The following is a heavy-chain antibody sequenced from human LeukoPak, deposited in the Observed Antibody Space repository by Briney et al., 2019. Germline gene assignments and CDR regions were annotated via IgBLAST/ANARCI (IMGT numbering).Heavy chain of an antibody. CDR3: ARDGSSMGTNFDY. Sequence: GGSLRFSCAASGFTFSSYSMNWVRQAPGKGLEWVSSISPSSSYIYYADSVKGRFTISRDNAKNSLYLQMNSLRAEDTAVYYCARDGSSMGTNFDYWGQGTLVTVSS. D-gene: IGHD1-7*01. V-gene: IGHV3-21*01. J-gene: IGHJ4*02. CDR2: ISPSSSYI. CDR1: GFTFSSYS.